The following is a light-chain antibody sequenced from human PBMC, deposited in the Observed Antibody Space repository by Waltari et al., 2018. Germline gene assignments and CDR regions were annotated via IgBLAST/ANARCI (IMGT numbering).Light chain of an antibody. V-gene: IGKV4-1*01. CDR2: GTS. CDR3: QQYYSAPYT. CDR1: QTILYSSYNKNY. J-gene: IGKJ2*01. Sequence: DIVMTQSPDSLAVSLGETTTLNRKHRQTILYSSYNKNYLAWYQVKPGQAPKLLVYGTSTRESGVPDRFSGSGSGTDFSLTISSLQAEDVAVYYCQQYYSAPYTFGQGTKLEIK.